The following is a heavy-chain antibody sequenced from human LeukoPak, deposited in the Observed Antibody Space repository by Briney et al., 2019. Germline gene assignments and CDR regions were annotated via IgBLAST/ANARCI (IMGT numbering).Heavy chain of an antibody. D-gene: IGHD6-6*01. CDR1: GFTFSSYA. CDR2: ISYDGSNK. Sequence: GRSLRLSCAASGFTFSSYAMHWVRQAPGKGLEWVAVISYDGSNKYYADSVKGRFTISRDNSKNSLYLQMNSLRTEDTALYYCAKGVDGGIAARYYGMDVWGQGTTVTVSS. J-gene: IGHJ6*02. CDR3: AKGVDGGIAARYYGMDV. V-gene: IGHV3-30-3*01.